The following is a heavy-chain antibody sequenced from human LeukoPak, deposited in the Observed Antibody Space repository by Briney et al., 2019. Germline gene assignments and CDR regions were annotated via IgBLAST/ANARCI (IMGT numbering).Heavy chain of an antibody. CDR2: IYPGDSDT. V-gene: IGHV5-51*01. CDR3: ASGYYDILTGYYSYY. J-gene: IGHJ4*02. D-gene: IGHD3-9*01. CDR1: GSSFTSYW. Sequence: GESLKISCKGSGSSFTSYWIGWVRQMPGKGLEGMGIIYPGDSDTRYSPSFQGQVTISADKSISTAYLQWSSLKASDTAMYYCASGYYDILTGYYSYYWGQGTLVTVPS.